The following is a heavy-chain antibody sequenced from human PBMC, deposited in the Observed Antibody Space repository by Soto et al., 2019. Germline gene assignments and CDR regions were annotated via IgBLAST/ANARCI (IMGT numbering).Heavy chain of an antibody. CDR2: FDPEDGET. V-gene: IGHV1-24*01. J-gene: IGHJ5*02. CDR3: ATDRRIVGATTWGWGWFDP. D-gene: IGHD1-26*01. CDR1: GYTLTELS. Sequence: QVQLVQSGAEVKKPGASVKVSCKVSGYTLTELSMHWVRQAPGKGLEWMGGFDPEDGETIYAQKFHGRVTMTEDTSKDKAYMELSSLRSEDTAVYYCATDRRIVGATTWGWGWFDPWGQGTMVTVSS.